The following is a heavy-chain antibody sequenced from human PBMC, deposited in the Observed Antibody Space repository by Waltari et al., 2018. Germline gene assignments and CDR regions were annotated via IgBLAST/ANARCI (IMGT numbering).Heavy chain of an antibody. D-gene: IGHD5-12*01. V-gene: IGHV1-69*01. Sequence: QVQLVQSGAAVKKPGSSVKVSCQASGGTFSSYAISWVRQAPGQGLEWMGGIIPICGTANYAQKFQGRVTITADESTSTAYMELSSLRSEDTAVYYCARGVPKPVYDAWFDPWGQGTLVTVSS. CDR2: IIPICGTA. CDR1: GGTFSSYA. J-gene: IGHJ5*02. CDR3: ARGVPKPVYDAWFDP.